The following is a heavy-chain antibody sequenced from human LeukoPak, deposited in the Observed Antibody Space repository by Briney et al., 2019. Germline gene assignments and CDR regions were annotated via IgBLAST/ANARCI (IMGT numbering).Heavy chain of an antibody. V-gene: IGHV4-59*08. CDR2: IYYSGST. CDR3: ARRILAMVRGVTEDAFDI. D-gene: IGHD3-10*01. CDR1: GGSISSYY. J-gene: IGHJ3*02. Sequence: SETLSLTCTVSGGSISSYYWSWIRQPPGKGLEWIGYIYYSGSTNYNPSLKSRVTISVDTSKNQFSLKLSSVTAADTAVYYCARRILAMVRGVTEDAFDIWGQGTMVTVSS.